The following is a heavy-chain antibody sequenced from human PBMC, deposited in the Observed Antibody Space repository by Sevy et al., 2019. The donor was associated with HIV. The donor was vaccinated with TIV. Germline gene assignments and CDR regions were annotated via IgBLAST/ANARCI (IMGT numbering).Heavy chain of an antibody. D-gene: IGHD3-10*01. J-gene: IGHJ6*02. V-gene: IGHV1-18*01. CDR1: GYTFTSYG. Sequence: ASVKVSCKASGYTFTSYGISWVRQAPGQGLEWMGWISAYNGNTNYAQKLQGRVTMTTDTSTSTAYMELRSLRSDDTAVYYCARERSTALLWFGEVDGMDVWGQGTTVTVSS. CDR2: ISAYNGNT. CDR3: ARERSTALLWFGEVDGMDV.